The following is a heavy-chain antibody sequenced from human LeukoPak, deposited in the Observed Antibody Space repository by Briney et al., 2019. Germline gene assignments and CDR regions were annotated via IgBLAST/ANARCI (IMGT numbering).Heavy chain of an antibody. CDR1: GGSISGGSYY. J-gene: IGHJ5*02. V-gene: IGHV4-61*02. D-gene: IGHD7-27*01. CDR3: ARDLGIDWFDP. Sequence: SQTLSLTCTVSGGSISGGSYYWSWIRQPAGKGLEWIGRIYTSGSTNYNPSLKSRVTISVDTSKNQFSLKLSSVTAADTAVYYCARDLGIDWFDPWGQGTLVTVSS. CDR2: IYTSGST.